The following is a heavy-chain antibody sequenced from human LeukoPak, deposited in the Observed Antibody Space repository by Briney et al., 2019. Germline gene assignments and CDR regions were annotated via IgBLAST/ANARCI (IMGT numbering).Heavy chain of an antibody. D-gene: IGHD2-2*01. J-gene: IGHJ4*02. Sequence: GGSLRLSCAASGFTFSDFAMHWVRQAPGKGLEWLALISYDENNEFYADSVKGRFTISRDNSKDTLYLQMNSLRAEDTAVYYCAKNHLRYCSSTSCYPFDYWGQGTLVTVSS. CDR1: GFTFSDFA. CDR3: AKNHLRYCSSTSCYPFDY. V-gene: IGHV3-30-3*02. CDR2: ISYDENNE.